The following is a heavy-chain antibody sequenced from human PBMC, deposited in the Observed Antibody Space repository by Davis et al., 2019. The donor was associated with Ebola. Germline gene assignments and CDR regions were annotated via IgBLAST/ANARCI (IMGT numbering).Heavy chain of an antibody. CDR2: IYYSGST. V-gene: IGHV4-39*01. CDR1: GDSIGSSSYY. J-gene: IGHJ4*02. CDR3: ARHQTGRGISFEAGGYYFDY. Sequence: SETLSLTCTVSGDSIGSSSYYWGWIRQPPGKGLEWIGSIYYSGSTYYNPSLKSRVTISVDTVKNQFSLKLSSVTATDTAVYYCARHQTGRGISFEAGGYYFDYWGQGTLVTVSS. D-gene: IGHD3-16*01.